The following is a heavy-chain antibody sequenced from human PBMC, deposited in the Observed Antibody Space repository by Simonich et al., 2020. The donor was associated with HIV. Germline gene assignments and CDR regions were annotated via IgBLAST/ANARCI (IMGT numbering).Heavy chain of an antibody. Sequence: QVQLVESGGGVVQPGRSLRLSCAASGFNFSSYGMHWVRQAPGKGLEWLAIIWYGEGNNKYYADSVKGRFTISRDNSKNTLYLQMNSLRAEDTAVYYCATDQDYYDRSGDPGDAFDIWGQGTMVIVSS. CDR2: IWYGEGNNK. CDR1: GFNFSSYG. V-gene: IGHV3-33*01. D-gene: IGHD3-22*01. CDR3: ATDQDYYDRSGDPGDAFDI. J-gene: IGHJ3*02.